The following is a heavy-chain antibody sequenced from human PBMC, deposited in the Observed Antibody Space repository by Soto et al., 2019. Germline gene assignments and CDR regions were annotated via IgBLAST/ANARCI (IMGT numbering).Heavy chain of an antibody. D-gene: IGHD2-2*01. CDR3: XXXXXXSPGCVPLDP. CDR2: IYYSGTS. V-gene: IGHV4-39*01. Sequence: QLQLQESGPGLVKPSETLSLTCTVSGGSISDDTYYWGWIRQPPGKGLEWIGSIYYSGTSSYNPXXXXXXXXXXXXXXXXXXXXXXXXXXXXXXXXXXXXXXXXSPGCVPLDPWGHGTLVTVSS. CDR1: GGSISDDTYY. J-gene: IGHJ5*02.